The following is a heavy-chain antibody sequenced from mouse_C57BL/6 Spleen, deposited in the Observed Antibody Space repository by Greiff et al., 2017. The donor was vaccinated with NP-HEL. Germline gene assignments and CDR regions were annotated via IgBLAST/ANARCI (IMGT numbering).Heavy chain of an antibody. D-gene: IGHD1-1*01. Sequence: QVQLQQPGAELVKPGASVKLSCKASGYTFTSYWMHWVKQRPGQGLEWIGMIHPNSGSTNYNEKFKSKATLTVDKSSSKAYMQLSSLTSEDSAVYYCARGFTTVVAKAYWGQGTPVTVSA. CDR2: IHPNSGST. V-gene: IGHV1-64*01. J-gene: IGHJ3*01. CDR1: GYTFTSYW. CDR3: ARGFTTVVAKAY.